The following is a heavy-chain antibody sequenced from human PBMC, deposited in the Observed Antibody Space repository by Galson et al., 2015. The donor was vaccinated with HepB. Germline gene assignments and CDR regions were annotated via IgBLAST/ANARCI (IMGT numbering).Heavy chain of an antibody. J-gene: IGHJ5*02. D-gene: IGHD3-10*01. CDR3: ARGRVPAGSGSYYDSWFDH. V-gene: IGHV3-21*01. CDR2: ISSSSSYI. CDR1: GFTFSSYS. Sequence: SLRLSCAASGFTFSSYSMNWVRQAPGKGLEWVSSISSSSSYIYYADPVKGRFTISRDNAKNSLYLQMNSLRAEDTAVYYCARGRVPAGSGSYYDSWFDHWGPGTLVTVS.